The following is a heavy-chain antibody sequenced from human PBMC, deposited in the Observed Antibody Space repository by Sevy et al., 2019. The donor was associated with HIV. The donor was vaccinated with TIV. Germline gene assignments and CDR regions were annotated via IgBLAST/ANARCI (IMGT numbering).Heavy chain of an antibody. D-gene: IGHD2-2*01. J-gene: IGHJ5*02. Sequence: ASVKVSCKASGYTFTSYGISWVRQAPGQGLEWMGWISAYNGNTNYAQKLQGRVTMTTDTSTSTAYMGLRSLRSEDTAVYYCAREMAGAGGLRYCSSTSCHSRGWFDPWGQGTLVTVSS. V-gene: IGHV1-18*01. CDR3: AREMAGAGGLRYCSSTSCHSRGWFDP. CDR1: GYTFTSYG. CDR2: ISAYNGNT.